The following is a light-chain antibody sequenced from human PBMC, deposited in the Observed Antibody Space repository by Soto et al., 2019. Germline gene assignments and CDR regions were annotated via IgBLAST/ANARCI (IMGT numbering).Light chain of an antibody. J-gene: IGKJ1*01. Sequence: DIQMTQSHSTLSASVGDRVTITCRASQSISSWLAWYQQKPGKAPKLLLYKPSRLESGVPSRFRGSESGTEFTLTISSRQPDDFATYYCQQYNSYWTFGQGTKVEI. CDR2: KPS. CDR1: QSISSW. CDR3: QQYNSYWT. V-gene: IGKV1-5*03.